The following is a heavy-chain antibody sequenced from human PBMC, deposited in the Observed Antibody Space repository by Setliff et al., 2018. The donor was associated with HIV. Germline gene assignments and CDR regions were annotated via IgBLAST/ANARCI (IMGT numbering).Heavy chain of an antibody. CDR1: GGSINRSNYY. CDR3: ARQTWEYYDTLTGYYRSPKNVDS. J-gene: IGHJ4*02. Sequence: SETLSLTCTVPGGSINRSNYYWGWIRQPPGKGLEWIGTISYTGSTYYDPSLKSRVTISLDTSKNQFFLKLSSVTAPDTAIYYCARQTWEYYDTLTGYYRSPKNVDSWGQGTLVTVSS. CDR2: ISYTGST. D-gene: IGHD3-9*01. V-gene: IGHV4-39*01.